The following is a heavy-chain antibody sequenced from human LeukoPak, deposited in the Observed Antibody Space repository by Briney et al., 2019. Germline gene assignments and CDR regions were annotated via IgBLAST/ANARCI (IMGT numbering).Heavy chain of an antibody. CDR3: ARGGHIRTTVTSDAFDI. Sequence: ASVTVSFKASGYIFNNYYIHWVRQAPGQGVEWMGLINPSGGTTRYSQKFQGRVTITRDISTSTVYMELSSLRSDDTAVYYCARGGHIRTTVTSDAFDIWGQGTLVTVSS. CDR1: GYIFNNYY. J-gene: IGHJ3*02. CDR2: INPSGGTT. D-gene: IGHD4-17*01. V-gene: IGHV1-46*02.